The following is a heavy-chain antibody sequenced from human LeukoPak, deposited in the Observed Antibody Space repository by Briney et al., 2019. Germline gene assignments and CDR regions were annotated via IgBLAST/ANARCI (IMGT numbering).Heavy chain of an antibody. CDR2: INHSGST. J-gene: IGHJ4*02. Sequence: SETLSLTCAVYGGSFSGYYWSWIRQPPGKGLEWIGEINHSGSTNYNPSLKSRVTISVDTFKNQFSLKLSSVTAADTAVYYCAREGGWYRDYWGQGTLVTVSS. CDR1: GGSFSGYY. CDR3: AREGGWYRDY. V-gene: IGHV4-34*01. D-gene: IGHD6-19*01.